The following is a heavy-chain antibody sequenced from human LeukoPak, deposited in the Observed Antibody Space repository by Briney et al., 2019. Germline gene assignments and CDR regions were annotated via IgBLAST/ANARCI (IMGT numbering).Heavy chain of an antibody. Sequence: SGGSLRLSCAASGFTFTTYGMHWVRQAPGKGLVWVSRIMSDGRSTYADSVKGRFTISRDTAKNTLYLQMNSLRAEDTAVYYCARDRSYCGGDCYSYFDXXXQXXXVTVSS. V-gene: IGHV3-74*01. D-gene: IGHD2-21*02. CDR2: IMSDGRST. CDR1: GFTFTTYG. J-gene: IGHJ4*02. CDR3: ARDRSYCGGDCYSYFDX.